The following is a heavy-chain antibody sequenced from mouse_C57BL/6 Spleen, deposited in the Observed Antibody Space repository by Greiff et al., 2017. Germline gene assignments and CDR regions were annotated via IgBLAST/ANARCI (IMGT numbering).Heavy chain of an antibody. CDR1: GYTFTSYW. J-gene: IGHJ4*01. V-gene: IGHV1-69*01. CDR2: IDPSDSYT. D-gene: IGHD1-1*01. Sequence: VQLQQPGAELVMPGASVKLSCKASGYTFTSYWMHWVKQRPGQGLEWIGEIDPSDSYTNYNQKFKGKSTLTVDKSSSTAYMQLSSLTSEDSAVXYCARNYGSSYRYAMDYWGQGTSVTVSS. CDR3: ARNYGSSYRYAMDY.